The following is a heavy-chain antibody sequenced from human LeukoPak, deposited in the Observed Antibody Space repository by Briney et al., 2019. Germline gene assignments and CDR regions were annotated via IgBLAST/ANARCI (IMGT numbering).Heavy chain of an antibody. V-gene: IGHV4-59*01. Sequence: SETLSLTCTVSGGSISSYYWSWIRQPPGKGLEWIGYIYYSGSTNYNPSLKSRVTISVDTSKNQFSLKLTSVTAADTAVYYCARAIVVVPAAPYGSGSYYLDYWGQGTLVTVSS. CDR1: GGSISSYY. CDR3: ARAIVVVPAAPYGSGSYYLDY. D-gene: IGHD3-10*01. J-gene: IGHJ4*02. CDR2: IYYSGST.